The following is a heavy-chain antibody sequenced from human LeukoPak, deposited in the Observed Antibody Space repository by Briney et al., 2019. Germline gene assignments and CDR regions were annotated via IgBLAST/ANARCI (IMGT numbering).Heavy chain of an antibody. CDR2: ISGSGGST. CDR1: GFTFSSYA. Sequence: PGGSLRLSCAASGFTFSSYAMSWVRQAPGKGLEWVSAISGSGGSTYYADSVKGRFTISRDNSKNTLYLQMNSLRAEDTAVYYCAKDRPGPRGYDFWSGYYTGGFDYWGQGTLVTVSS. D-gene: IGHD3-3*01. J-gene: IGHJ4*02. V-gene: IGHV3-23*01. CDR3: AKDRPGPRGYDFWSGYYTGGFDY.